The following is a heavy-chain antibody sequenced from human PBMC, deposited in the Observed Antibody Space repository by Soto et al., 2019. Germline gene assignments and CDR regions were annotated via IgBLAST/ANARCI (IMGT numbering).Heavy chain of an antibody. D-gene: IGHD2-15*01. Sequence: SVKVSCKASGGTFSSYTISWVRQAPGQGLEWMGRIIPILGIANYAQKFQGRVTITADKSTSTAYMELSSLRSEDTAVYYCARSLGYCSGGSCYPDYGGQGTLVTVSS. CDR2: IIPILGIA. CDR3: ARSLGYCSGGSCYPDY. V-gene: IGHV1-69*02. J-gene: IGHJ4*02. CDR1: GGTFSSYT.